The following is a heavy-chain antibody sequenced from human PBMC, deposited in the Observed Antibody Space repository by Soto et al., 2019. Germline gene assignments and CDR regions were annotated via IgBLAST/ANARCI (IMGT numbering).Heavy chain of an antibody. CDR1: GGCISGSNDN. Sequence: SETLSLTCTVSGGCISGSNDNWGWIRQPPGKGLEWIASIYYSGSTNYNPSLKSRVTISVDTSKNQFSLKLTSVTAADTAVYYCARDKITGLFDYWGQGTLVTVS. CDR2: IYYSGST. J-gene: IGHJ4*02. CDR3: ARDKITGLFDY. V-gene: IGHV4-39*02. D-gene: IGHD2-8*02.